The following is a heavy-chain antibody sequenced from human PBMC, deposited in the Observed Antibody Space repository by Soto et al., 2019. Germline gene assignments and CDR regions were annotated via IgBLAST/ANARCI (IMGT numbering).Heavy chain of an antibody. D-gene: IGHD3-10*01. J-gene: IGHJ6*02. CDR1: GYTFTSCG. CDR3: ARDHGSGSTEVTYGMDV. CDR2: ISAYNGNT. Sequence: ASVKVSCKASGYTFTSCGISWVRQAPGQGLEWMGCISAYNGNTKYAQKLQGRVTMSTDTCTSTAYMELRSLRSDDTAVYYCARDHGSGSTEVTYGMDVWGQGTTVTVSS. V-gene: IGHV1-18*04.